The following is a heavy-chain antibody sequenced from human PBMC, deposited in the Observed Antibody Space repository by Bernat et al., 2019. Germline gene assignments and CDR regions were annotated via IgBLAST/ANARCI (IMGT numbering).Heavy chain of an antibody. Sequence: QVQLQESGPGLVKPSETLSLTCTVSGGSVSSGSYYWSWIRQPPGKGLEWIGYIYYSRSTNYNPSLKRRVTISVDTSKKQLSLKLSAVTAADTAGYYCARGEDLGCCDLWGRGTLVTVSS. CDR2: IYYSRST. V-gene: IGHV4-61*01. J-gene: IGHJ2*01. CDR3: ARGEDLGCCDL. CDR1: GGSVSSGSYY.